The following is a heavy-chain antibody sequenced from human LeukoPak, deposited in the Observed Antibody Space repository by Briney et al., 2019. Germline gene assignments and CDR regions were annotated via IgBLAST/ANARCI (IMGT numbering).Heavy chain of an antibody. CDR1: GYTFTSYY. D-gene: IGHD2-2*02. Sequence: ASVKVSCKASGYTFTSYYMHWVRQAPGQGLEWMGIINPSGGSTSYAQKFQGRVTMTTDTSTSTAYMELRSLRSDDTAVYYCARDQCSSTSCYTGDFDYWGQGTLVTVSS. CDR2: INPSGGST. CDR3: ARDQCSSTSCYTGDFDY. J-gene: IGHJ4*02. V-gene: IGHV1-46*01.